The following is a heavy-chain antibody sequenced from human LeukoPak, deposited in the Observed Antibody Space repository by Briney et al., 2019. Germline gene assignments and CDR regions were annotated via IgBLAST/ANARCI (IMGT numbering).Heavy chain of an antibody. J-gene: IGHJ5*02. Sequence: GGSLRLSCAASGFTFSTHWMTWFRQAPGKGLEWVANIKEDGSEKYYADSVKGRFSISRDNTKNSLYLQMGRLRVEDAAMYYCAKGLGRDPGGQGTLVTVSS. CDR3: AKGLGRDP. D-gene: IGHD7-27*01. CDR2: IKEDGSEK. CDR1: GFTFSTHW. V-gene: IGHV3-7*01.